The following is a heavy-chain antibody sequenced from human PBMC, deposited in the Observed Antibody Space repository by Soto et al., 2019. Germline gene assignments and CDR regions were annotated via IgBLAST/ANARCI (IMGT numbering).Heavy chain of an antibody. V-gene: IGHV1-69*01. CDR2: IIPIFGTA. Sequence: GASLQVSCTASGSTFSSYAISWVRQAPGQGLEWMGGIIPIFGTANYAQKFQGRVTITADESTSTAYMELSSLRSEDTAVYYCARDPDIVVVPASLHAGDWFAFSGQGSLVT. CDR3: ARDPDIVVVPASLHAGDWFAF. CDR1: GSTFSSYA. J-gene: IGHJ5*01. D-gene: IGHD2-2*02.